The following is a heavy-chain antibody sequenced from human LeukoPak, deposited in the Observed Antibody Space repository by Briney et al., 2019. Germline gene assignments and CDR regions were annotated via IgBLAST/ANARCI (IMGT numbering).Heavy chain of an antibody. J-gene: IGHJ6*03. Sequence: GGSLRLSCAASGFTFDDYAMHWVRQAPGKGLEWVAFIRYDGSNKYYADSVKGRFTISRDNSKNTLYLQMNSLRAEDTAVYFCAKGSGWEASYFYYYMDVWGKGTTVTISS. CDR3: AKGSGWEASYFYYYMDV. D-gene: IGHD1-26*01. CDR2: IRYDGSNK. V-gene: IGHV3-30*02. CDR1: GFTFDDYA.